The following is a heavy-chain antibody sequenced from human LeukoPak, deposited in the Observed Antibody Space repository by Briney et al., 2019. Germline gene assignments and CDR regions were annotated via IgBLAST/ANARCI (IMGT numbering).Heavy chain of an antibody. CDR3: ARTGRLANFDY. CDR1: GSFFTSYR. Sequence: GAPLQFSTKAAGSFFTSYRIGWVRQMPRKGLERGGIISTVDSATRYSPSFQGQTTISADKTISTPYLQWSSLQASHTAMYYCARTGRLANFDYWGQGTLVTVSP. CDR2: ISTVDSAT. V-gene: IGHV5-51*01. J-gene: IGHJ4*02. D-gene: IGHD3-9*01.